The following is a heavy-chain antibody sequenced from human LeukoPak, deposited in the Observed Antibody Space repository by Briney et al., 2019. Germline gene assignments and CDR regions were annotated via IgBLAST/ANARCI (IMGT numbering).Heavy chain of an antibody. Sequence: GGSLRLSCAASGFTFSSYWMSWVRQAPGKGLEWVANIKQDGSEKYYVDSVKGRFTISRDNAKNSLCLQMNSLRAEDTAVYYCARDLSETYYYDSSGDYWGQGTLVTVSS. CDR2: IKQDGSEK. J-gene: IGHJ4*02. CDR3: ARDLSETYYYDSSGDY. D-gene: IGHD3-22*01. V-gene: IGHV3-7*01. CDR1: GFTFSSYW.